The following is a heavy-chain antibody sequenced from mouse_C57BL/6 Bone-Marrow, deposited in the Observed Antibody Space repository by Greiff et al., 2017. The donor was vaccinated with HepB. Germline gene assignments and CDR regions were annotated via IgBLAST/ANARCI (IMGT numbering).Heavy chain of an antibody. CDR2: ISSGSSTI. D-gene: IGHD1-1*01. Sequence: EVKVVESGGGLVKPGGSLKLSCAASGFTFSDYGMHWVRQAPEKGLEWVAYISSGSSTIYYADTVKGRFTISRDNAKNTLFLQMTSLRSEDTAMYYCARNNYGSRKYLDVWGKGTTVTVSS. CDR1: GFTFSDYG. CDR3: ARNNYGSRKYLDV. V-gene: IGHV5-17*01. J-gene: IGHJ1*03.